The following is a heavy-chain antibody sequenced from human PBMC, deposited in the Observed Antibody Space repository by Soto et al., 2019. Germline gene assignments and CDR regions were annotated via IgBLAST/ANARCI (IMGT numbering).Heavy chain of an antibody. CDR1: GGSISSGGYY. D-gene: IGHD4-17*01. Sequence: QVQLQESGPGLVKPSQTLSLTCTVSGGSISSGGYYWSWIRQHPGKGLEWIGYIYYSGSTYYNPSLKSRVTISVDASKNQFSLKLSSVTAADTAVYYCARGADDYGDYVADYWGQGTLVTVSS. CDR2: IYYSGST. CDR3: ARGADDYGDYVADY. V-gene: IGHV4-31*03. J-gene: IGHJ4*02.